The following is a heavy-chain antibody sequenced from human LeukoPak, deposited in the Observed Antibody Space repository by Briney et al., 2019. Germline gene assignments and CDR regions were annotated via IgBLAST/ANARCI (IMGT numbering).Heavy chain of an antibody. Sequence: GGSLRLSCAASGFTFSFYTMTWVRQAPGKGLEWVSSISTSSTYIYYADSLKGRFTISRDNAKNSLPLQMNSLRAEDTAVYYCARHRTASDYWGQGTLVTVSS. CDR3: ARHRTASDY. CDR1: GFTFSFYT. CDR2: ISTSSTYI. D-gene: IGHD3-16*02. J-gene: IGHJ4*02. V-gene: IGHV3-21*01.